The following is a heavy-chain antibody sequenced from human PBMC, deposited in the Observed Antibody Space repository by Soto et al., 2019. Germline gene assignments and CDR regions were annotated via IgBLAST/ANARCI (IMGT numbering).Heavy chain of an antibody. V-gene: IGHV2-5*02. CDR1: GLSLRTTGVG. CDR3: VQSRCGGDCLEIYSSHAYNGLDV. J-gene: IGHJ6*02. D-gene: IGHD2-21*02. Sequence: QVTLKESGPTLVKPTQTLTLTCTVSGLSLRTTGVGVGWVRQPPGKALEWLALLYWDDDKRYNPSLRSRLTLAKDISEKQVVLTMTNMDTVDTATYYCVQSRCGGDCLEIYSSHAYNGLDVWGQGPTVTVSS. CDR2: LYWDDDK.